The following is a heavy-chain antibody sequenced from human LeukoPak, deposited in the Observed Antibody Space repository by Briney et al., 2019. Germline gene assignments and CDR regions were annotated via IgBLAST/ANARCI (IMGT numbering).Heavy chain of an antibody. V-gene: IGHV4-34*01. CDR3: ARYCSGGSCYSLWGSSYFDY. D-gene: IGHD2-15*01. Sequence: SETLSLTCAVYGGSFSGYYWSWIRQPPGKGLEWIGEINHSGSTNYNPSLKSRVTISVDTSKNQFSLKLSSVTAADTAVYYCARYCSGGSCYSLWGSSYFDYWGQGTLVTVSS. CDR2: INHSGST. CDR1: GGSFSGYY. J-gene: IGHJ4*02.